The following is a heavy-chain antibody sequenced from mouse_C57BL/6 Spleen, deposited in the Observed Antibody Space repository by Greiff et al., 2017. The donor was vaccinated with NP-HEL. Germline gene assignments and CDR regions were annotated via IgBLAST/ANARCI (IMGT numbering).Heavy chain of an antibody. CDR2: IHPNSGST. CDR3: ARSDGYYEGYFDV. D-gene: IGHD2-3*01. V-gene: IGHV1-64*01. J-gene: IGHJ1*03. CDR1: GYTFTSYW. Sequence: QVQLKEPGAELVKPGASVKLSCKASGYTFTSYWMHWVKQRPGQGLEWIGMIHPNSGSTNYNEKFKSKATLTVDKSSSTAYMQLSSLTSEDSAVYYCARSDGYYEGYFDVWGTGTTVTVSS.